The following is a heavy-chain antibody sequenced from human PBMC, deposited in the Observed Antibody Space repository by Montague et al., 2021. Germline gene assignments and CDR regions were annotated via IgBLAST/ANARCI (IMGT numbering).Heavy chain of an antibody. D-gene: IGHD6-19*01. Sequence: SLRLSCAASGFTFSSYAMHWVRQAPGKGLEWVAVISYDGSNKYYADSVKGRFTISRDNSKYTLYLQMNSLRAEDTAVYYCARSLTSGLLAEYFQHWGQGTLVTVSS. CDR1: GFTFSSYA. V-gene: IGHV3-30-3*01. CDR2: ISYDGSNK. J-gene: IGHJ1*01. CDR3: ARSLTSGLLAEYFQH.